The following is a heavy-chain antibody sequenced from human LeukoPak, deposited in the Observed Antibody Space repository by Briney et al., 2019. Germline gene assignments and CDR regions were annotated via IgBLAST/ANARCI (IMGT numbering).Heavy chain of an antibody. CDR2: ISSSGSTI. V-gene: IGHV3-48*03. J-gene: IGHJ4*02. Sequence: PGGSLRLSCAASGFTFSSYEMNWVRQAPGKGLEWVSYISSSGSTIYYADSVKGRFTISRDNAKNSLYLQMNSLRADDTAVYYCARALTTTMAQGGGQGTLVTVSS. CDR3: ARALTTTMAQG. D-gene: IGHD5-18*01. CDR1: GFTFSSYE.